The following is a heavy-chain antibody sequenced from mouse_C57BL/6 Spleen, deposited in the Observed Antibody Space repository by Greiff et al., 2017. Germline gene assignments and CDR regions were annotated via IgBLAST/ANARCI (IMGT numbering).Heavy chain of an antibody. CDR2: IHPNSGST. Sequence: VQLQQPGAELVKPGASVKLSCKASGYTFTSYWMHWVKQRPGQGLEWIGMIHPNSGSTNSNEKFKSKATLTVDKSSSTAYMQLSSLTSEDSAVYYGAEPGYYGEDWCFDDWGKGTTVTVSS. V-gene: IGHV1-64*01. CDR1: GYTFTSYW. J-gene: IGHJ1*03. CDR3: AEPGYYGEDWCFDD. D-gene: IGHD1-1*01.